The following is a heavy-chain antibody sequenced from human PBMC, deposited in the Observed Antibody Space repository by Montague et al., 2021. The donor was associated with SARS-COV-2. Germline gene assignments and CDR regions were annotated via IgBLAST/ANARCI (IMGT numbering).Heavy chain of an antibody. V-gene: IGHV4-59*12. D-gene: IGHD6-13*01. J-gene: IGHJ4*02. Sequence: SETLSLTCTVSGGSISSYYWSWIRQPPGKGLEWIGYIYYSRSTNYNPSLKSRVTISVDTSKNQFSLKVRSVTAADTAVYYCARGRYSSSWYGTKYYFDYWGQGTLVTVSS. CDR3: ARGRYSSSWYGTKYYFDY. CDR2: IYYSRST. CDR1: GGSISSYY.